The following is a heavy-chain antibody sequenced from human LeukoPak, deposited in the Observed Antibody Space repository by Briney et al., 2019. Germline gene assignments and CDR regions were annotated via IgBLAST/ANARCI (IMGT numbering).Heavy chain of an antibody. CDR1: GGSISSSTYY. D-gene: IGHD2/OR15-2a*01. CDR3: ASLEGILYYFNY. J-gene: IGHJ4*02. Sequence: SETLSLTCNVSGGSISSSTYYWGWIRQPPGKGLEWIGSIYNSGSTYYNPSLKSRVTIAVDTSKNQFSLQLSSVTAADTAVYYCASLEGILYYFNYWGQGALVTVSS. CDR2: IYNSGST. V-gene: IGHV4-39*07.